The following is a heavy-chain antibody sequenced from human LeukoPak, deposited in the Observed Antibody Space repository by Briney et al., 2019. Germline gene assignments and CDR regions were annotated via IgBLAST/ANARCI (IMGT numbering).Heavy chain of an antibody. D-gene: IGHD2-21*01. CDR3: AKLWATCLYCGGGLQGYFDY. V-gene: IGHV3-73*01. CDR1: GVTFSGSY. CDR2: IYIKTNTYAT. Sequence: PWGSLKLSCAASGVTFSGSYLHWVRQASGKGLEWVGRIYIKTNTYATAYAASVKGRFTISRDDSKNTAYLQMNSLKTEDTAVYYCAKLWATCLYCGGGLQGYFDYWGQGTLVTVSS. J-gene: IGHJ4*02.